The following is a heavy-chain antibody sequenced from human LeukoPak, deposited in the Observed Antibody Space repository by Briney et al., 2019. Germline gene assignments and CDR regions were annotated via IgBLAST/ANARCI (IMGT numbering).Heavy chain of an antibody. CDR3: ARLPRLYWYFDL. Sequence: GESLKSSFNDSGYNFSNYLIAWVRQMPGKGLEWMGMVYPGDSDTRYSTSFQGHVTISADPSISTAYLQWSSLKASDTAMYYCARLPRLYWYFDLWGRGTLVTVSS. J-gene: IGHJ2*01. CDR1: GYNFSNYL. CDR2: VYPGDSDT. V-gene: IGHV5-51*01.